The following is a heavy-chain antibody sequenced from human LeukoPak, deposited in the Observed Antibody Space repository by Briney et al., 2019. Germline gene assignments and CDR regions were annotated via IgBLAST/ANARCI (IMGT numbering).Heavy chain of an antibody. J-gene: IGHJ4*02. Sequence: SGTLSLTSAVSGASISSTNWWSWVRQPPGKGLEWIGAIYHSGRTIYNPSLKSRVTIPVDMSKNQFSLKLSSVIAADTAVYYCARGEFDGGVYFDYWGQGTLVTVSS. CDR3: ARGEFDGGVYFDY. D-gene: IGHD3-16*01. CDR1: GASISSTNW. V-gene: IGHV4-4*02. CDR2: IYHSGRT.